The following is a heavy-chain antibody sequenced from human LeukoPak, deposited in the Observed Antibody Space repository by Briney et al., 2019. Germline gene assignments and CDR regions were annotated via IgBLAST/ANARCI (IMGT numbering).Heavy chain of an antibody. J-gene: IGHJ3*02. Sequence: SVKVSCNASGGTFSSYAISWVRQAPGLGLEWMGGIIPIFGTANYAQKFQGRVTITADESTSTAYMELSSLRSEDTAVYYCARDRKGGSGAFDIWGXGTMXTVSS. CDR2: IIPIFGTA. D-gene: IGHD5-12*01. CDR3: ARDRKGGSGAFDI. V-gene: IGHV1-69*13. CDR1: GGTFSSYA.